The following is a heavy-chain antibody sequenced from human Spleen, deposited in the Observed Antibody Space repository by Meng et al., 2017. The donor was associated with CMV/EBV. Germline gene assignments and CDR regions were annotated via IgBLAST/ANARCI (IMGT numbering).Heavy chain of an antibody. Sequence: ASVKVSCKASGYTFNDYFMHWVRQAPGQGLEWIGRINPNSGGPKYAPKVQGRVTMTTDTSTSTAYMELRGLRSDDTAVYYCARDAGTIAVSGIGDYWGQGTLVTVSS. CDR1: GYTFNDYF. D-gene: IGHD6-19*01. CDR2: INPNSGGP. V-gene: IGHV1-2*02. J-gene: IGHJ4*02. CDR3: ARDAGTIAVSGIGDY.